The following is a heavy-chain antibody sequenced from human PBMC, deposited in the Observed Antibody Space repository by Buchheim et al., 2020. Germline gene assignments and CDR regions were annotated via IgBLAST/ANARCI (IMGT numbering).Heavy chain of an antibody. J-gene: IGHJ4*02. Sequence: EVQLVESGGGLVQPGGSLRLSCAASGFTFSSYDMTWVRQAPGKGLEWVSYIRSSGCNKYYADSVKGRFTISRDNAKNSLDLQMNSLRAEDTAVYYCARGRGKGEYYCDYWGQGTL. V-gene: IGHV3-48*03. D-gene: IGHD3-10*01. CDR2: IRSSGCNK. CDR1: GFTFSSYD. CDR3: ARGRGKGEYYCDY.